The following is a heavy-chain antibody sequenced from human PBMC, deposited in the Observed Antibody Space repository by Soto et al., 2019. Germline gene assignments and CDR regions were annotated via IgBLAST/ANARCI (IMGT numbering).Heavy chain of an antibody. V-gene: IGHV4-31*03. Sequence: QVQLQESGPGLVKPSQTLSLTCTVSGGSISSGGYYWSWIRQHPGKGLEWSGYIYYSGSTYYNPSLKTRVTISVDTSKNQFSLKLSSVTAADTAVYYCASITSGSTFFDLWGRGTLVTVSS. CDR2: IYYSGST. CDR1: GGSISSGGYY. J-gene: IGHJ2*01. D-gene: IGHD3-10*01. CDR3: ASITSGSTFFDL.